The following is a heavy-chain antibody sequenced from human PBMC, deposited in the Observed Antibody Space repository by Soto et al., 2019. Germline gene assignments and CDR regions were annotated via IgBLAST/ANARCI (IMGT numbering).Heavy chain of an antibody. Sequence: QVQLVESGGGVVQPGSSLRLSCAASGFTFSSYGMHWVRQPPGTGLEWVAVISYDGSNKYYADSVKGRFTISRDDSKNTLYLQMNSLTAEDTAVYYCAKDQGTGTHRVSDYWGQGTLVTVSS. V-gene: IGHV3-30*18. D-gene: IGHD1-1*01. CDR2: ISYDGSNK. J-gene: IGHJ4*02. CDR3: AKDQGTGTHRVSDY. CDR1: GFTFSSYG.